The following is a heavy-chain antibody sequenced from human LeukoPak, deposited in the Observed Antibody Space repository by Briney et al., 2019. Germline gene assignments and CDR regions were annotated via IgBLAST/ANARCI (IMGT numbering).Heavy chain of an antibody. CDR3: ARARYYDSSGYFHHGIRYYYYYMDV. CDR2: IIPIFGTA. V-gene: IGHV1-69*13. J-gene: IGHJ6*03. D-gene: IGHD3-22*01. Sequence: WASVTVSCKASGGTFSSYAISWVRQAPGQGLEWMGGIIPIFGTANYAQKFQGRVTITADESTSTAYMELSSLRSEDTAVYYCARARYYDSSGYFHHGIRYYYYYMDVWGKGTTVTISS. CDR1: GGTFSSYA.